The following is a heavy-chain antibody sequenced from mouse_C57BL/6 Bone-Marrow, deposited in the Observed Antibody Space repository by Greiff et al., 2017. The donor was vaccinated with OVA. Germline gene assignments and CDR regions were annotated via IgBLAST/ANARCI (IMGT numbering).Heavy chain of an antibody. V-gene: IGHV1-76*01. Sequence: VNLVESGAELVRPGASVKLSCKASGYTFTDYYINWVKQRPGQGLEWIARIYPGSGNTYYNEKFKGKATLTAEKSSSTAYMQLSSLTSEDSAVYFCALTGTRRAWFAYWGQGTLVTVSA. J-gene: IGHJ3*01. D-gene: IGHD4-1*01. CDR3: ALTGTRRAWFAY. CDR2: IYPGSGNT. CDR1: GYTFTDYY.